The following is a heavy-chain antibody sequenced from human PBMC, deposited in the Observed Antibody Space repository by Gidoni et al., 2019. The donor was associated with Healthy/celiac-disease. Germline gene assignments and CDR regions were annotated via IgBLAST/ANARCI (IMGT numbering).Heavy chain of an antibody. CDR3: ARGYDFWSGYYFDY. CDR1: GGTLSSYA. CDR2: IIPIFGTA. Sequence: QVQLVQSGAEVKKPGSSVTVSCKASGGTLSSYAISWVRQAPGQGLAWVGGIIPIFGTANYAQKFQGRVTITADESTSTAYMELSSLRSEDTAVYYCARGYDFWSGYYFDYWGQGTLVTVSS. J-gene: IGHJ4*02. V-gene: IGHV1-69*01. D-gene: IGHD3-3*01.